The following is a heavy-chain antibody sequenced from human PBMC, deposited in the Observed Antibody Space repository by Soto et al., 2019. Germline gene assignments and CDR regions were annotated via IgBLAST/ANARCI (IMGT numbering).Heavy chain of an antibody. Sequence: EVHLLESGGDLVQPGGSLKLSCAASGFPFRNFAMAWVRQAPGKGLEWVSIISNSGSSTYHGDYVKGRFTTSRDNSKGTLSLHMRGVRIDDTAVYFCARADLLWDSFDLWGQGTLVTVSS. CDR2: ISNSGSST. V-gene: IGHV3-23*05. CDR1: GFPFRNFA. D-gene: IGHD2-2*01. J-gene: IGHJ4*02. CDR3: ARADLLWDSFDL.